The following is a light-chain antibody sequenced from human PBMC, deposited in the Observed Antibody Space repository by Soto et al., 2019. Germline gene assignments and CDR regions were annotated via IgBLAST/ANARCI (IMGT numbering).Light chain of an antibody. Sequence: DIQMTQSPSTLSASVGDRVIITCRASQSISSWLAWYQQKPGKAPELLIYKASNLQSGVPSRFSGSGSGTEFTLTISSLQPDDFATYYCQHYNSYPLTFGGGTKVDIK. J-gene: IGKJ4*01. CDR2: KAS. CDR1: QSISSW. V-gene: IGKV1-5*03. CDR3: QHYNSYPLT.